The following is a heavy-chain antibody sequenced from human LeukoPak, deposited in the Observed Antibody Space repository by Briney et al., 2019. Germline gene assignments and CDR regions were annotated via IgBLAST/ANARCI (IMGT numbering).Heavy chain of an antibody. J-gene: IGHJ4*02. CDR3: AKDGGYYYGSGNDY. V-gene: IGHV3-23*01. D-gene: IGHD3-10*01. Sequence: PGGSLRLSCAASGFTFSSYAMSWVRQAPGKGLEWVSAISGSGGSTYYADSVKGRFTISRDDSKNTLYLQMNSLRAEDTAVYYCAKDGGYYYGSGNDYWGQGTLVTVSS. CDR2: ISGSGGST. CDR1: GFTFSSYA.